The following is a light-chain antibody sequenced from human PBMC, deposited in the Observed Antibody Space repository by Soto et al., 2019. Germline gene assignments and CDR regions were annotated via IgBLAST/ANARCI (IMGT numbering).Light chain of an antibody. CDR1: NSNIGINT. Sequence: QSLLTQPPSASWTPGQRVIISCSGSNSNIGINTVNWYQQLPGTAPKLLNYGNNQRPSGVPDRFSGSKSGTSASLAISGLQSEDEADYYCAAWDDSLNGVVFGGGTQLTVL. CDR2: GNN. J-gene: IGLJ2*01. CDR3: AAWDDSLNGVV. V-gene: IGLV1-44*01.